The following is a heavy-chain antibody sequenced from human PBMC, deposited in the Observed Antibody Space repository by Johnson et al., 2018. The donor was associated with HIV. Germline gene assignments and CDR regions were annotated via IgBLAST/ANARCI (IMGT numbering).Heavy chain of an antibody. CDR3: AREMATIRGDAFDI. J-gene: IGHJ3*02. CDR2: IWYDGSNK. D-gene: IGHD5-24*01. V-gene: IGHV3-33*01. CDR1: GFTFSSYG. Sequence: QVQLVESGGGVVQPGGSLRLSCAASGFTFSSYGMHWVRQAPGKGLAWVAVIWYDGSNKYYADSVKGRFTISRDNSKNTLYLQMNSLRAEDTAVYYCAREMATIRGDAFDIWGQGTMVTVSS.